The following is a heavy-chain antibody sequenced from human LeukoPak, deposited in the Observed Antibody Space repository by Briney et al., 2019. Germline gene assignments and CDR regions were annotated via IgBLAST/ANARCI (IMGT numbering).Heavy chain of an antibody. CDR3: ARGAVAPAGY. J-gene: IGHJ4*02. CDR2: INPNSGGT. CDR1: GYTFTGYY. V-gene: IGHV1-2*02. Sequence: ASVKVSCKASGYTFTGYYMHWVRQAPGQGLEWMGWINPNSGGTNYAQKFQGRVTMTRNTSISTAYMELSSLRSEDTAVYYCARGAVAPAGYWGQGTLVTVSS. D-gene: IGHD6-19*01.